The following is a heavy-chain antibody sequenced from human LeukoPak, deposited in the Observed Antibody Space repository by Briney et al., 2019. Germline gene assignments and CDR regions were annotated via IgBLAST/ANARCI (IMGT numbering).Heavy chain of an antibody. J-gene: IGHJ6*03. CDR2: IKQDGTEK. CDR1: GFTFSSYW. CDR3: AREDGPATPMDV. D-gene: IGHD2-2*01. Sequence: PGGSLRLSCVASGFTFSSYWMSWVRQAPGEGLEWVANIKQDGTEKNYVDSVKGRFTISRDNAKNSLYLQMNSLRAEDTAVYYCAREDGPATPMDVWGKGTTVTVSS. V-gene: IGHV3-7*01.